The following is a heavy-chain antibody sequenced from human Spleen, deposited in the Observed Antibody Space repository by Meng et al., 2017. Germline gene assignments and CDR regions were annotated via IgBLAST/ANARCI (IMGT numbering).Heavy chain of an antibody. Sequence: GGSLRLSCAASGFTFSSYAMSWVRQAPGKGLVWVSRINSDVSSTSYADSVKGRFTISRDNAKNTLYLQMDSLRAEDTAVYYCAREDTAMVEGFDYWGQGTLVTVSS. CDR1: GFTFSSYA. D-gene: IGHD5-18*01. CDR2: INSDVSST. J-gene: IGHJ4*02. CDR3: AREDTAMVEGFDY. V-gene: IGHV3-74*01.